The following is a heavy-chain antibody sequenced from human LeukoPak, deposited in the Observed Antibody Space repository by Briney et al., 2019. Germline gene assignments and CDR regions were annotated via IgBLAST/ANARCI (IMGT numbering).Heavy chain of an antibody. D-gene: IGHD4-17*01. CDR3: ARYFTVTTPYYFDY. CDR2: IYYSGST. Sequence: PSETLSLTCTVSGGSISSYYWSWIRQPPGKGLEWIGYIYYSGSTNYNPSLKSRVTISVDTSKNQFSLKLSSVTAADTAVYYCARYFTVTTPYYFDYWGQGTLVTVSS. J-gene: IGHJ4*02. CDR1: GGSISSYY. V-gene: IGHV4-59*08.